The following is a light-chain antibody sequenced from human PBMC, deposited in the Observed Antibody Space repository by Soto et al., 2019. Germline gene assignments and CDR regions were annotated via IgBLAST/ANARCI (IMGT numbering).Light chain of an antibody. J-gene: IGKJ2*01. CDR3: QHYNSYSEA. CDR1: QTISSW. Sequence: DIRMTNSPATLSGSVGDRVTITCRASQTISSWLAWYQQKPGKAPKLLIYKASSLESGVPSRFSGSGSGTEFTLTISSLQPDDFATYYCQHYNSYSEAFGHVT. V-gene: IGKV1-5*03. CDR2: KAS.